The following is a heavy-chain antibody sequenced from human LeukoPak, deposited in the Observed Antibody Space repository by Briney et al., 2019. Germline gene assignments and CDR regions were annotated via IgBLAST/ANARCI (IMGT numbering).Heavy chain of an antibody. CDR1: GFTFSDYY. V-gene: IGHV4-38-2*01. J-gene: IGHJ5*02. Sequence: GSLRLSCAASGFTFSDYYMSWIRQPPGKGLEWIASIYYSGTTHYNPSHQSRVTMSVDTSKNQFSLKLSSVTAADTAVYYCARVNTQGVPSPWGQGILVTVSS. CDR2: IYYSGTT. CDR3: ARVNTQGVPSP. D-gene: IGHD2-15*01.